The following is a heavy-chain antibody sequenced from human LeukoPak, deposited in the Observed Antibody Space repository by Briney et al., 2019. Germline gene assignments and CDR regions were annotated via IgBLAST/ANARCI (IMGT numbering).Heavy chain of an antibody. CDR2: ISYDGSNK. CDR3: AKDQEYDYVWGSYRYTAFDY. D-gene: IGHD3-16*02. Sequence: GRSLRLSCAASGFTFSSYGMHWGRQAPGKGLEWGAVISYDGSNKYYADSVKGRFTISRDNSKNTLYLQMNSLRAEDTAVYYCAKDQEYDYVWGSYRYTAFDYWGQGTLVTVSS. V-gene: IGHV3-30*18. CDR1: GFTFSSYG. J-gene: IGHJ4*02.